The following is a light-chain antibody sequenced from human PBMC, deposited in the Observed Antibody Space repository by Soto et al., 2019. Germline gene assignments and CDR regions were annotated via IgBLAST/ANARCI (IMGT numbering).Light chain of an antibody. V-gene: IGKV1-27*01. CDR3: QKYDRAPAT. CDR1: QDIKKF. CDR2: AAS. Sequence: DIQMTQSPSSLSASLGDRVTITCRASQDIKKFLAWYQQKPGKVPNLLIYAASTLRSGVPSRFSGNASGTDFTLTITSLQSEDVATYYCQKYDRAPATFDQGTKVDIK. J-gene: IGKJ1*01.